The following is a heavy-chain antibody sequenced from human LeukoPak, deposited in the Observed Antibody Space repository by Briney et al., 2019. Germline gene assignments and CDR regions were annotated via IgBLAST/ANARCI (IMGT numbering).Heavy chain of an antibody. CDR3: ARPGFVNWFDP. V-gene: IGHV3-7*01. Sequence: GGSLRLSCAASGFTFSSYWRSWVRQAPGKGLEWVTNIKQDGSEKYYVDSVKGRFTISRDNAKTSLYLQMNTLRAEDTAVYYCARPGFVNWFDPWGQGTLVTVSS. J-gene: IGHJ5*02. CDR2: IKQDGSEK. CDR1: GFTFSSYW. D-gene: IGHD3-10*01.